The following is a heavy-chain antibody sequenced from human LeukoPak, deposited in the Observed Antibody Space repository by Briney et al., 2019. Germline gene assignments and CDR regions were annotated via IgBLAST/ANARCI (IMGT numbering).Heavy chain of an antibody. CDR2: IYYSGST. J-gene: IGHJ4*02. CDR3: ARTLSGYSYLDY. D-gene: IGHD1-1*01. V-gene: IGHV4-39*07. CDR1: GGSISSSSYY. Sequence: PSETLSLTCTVSGGSISSSSYYWGWIRQPPGKGLEWIGSIYYSGSTYYNPSLKSRVTISVDTSKNQFSLKLSSVTAADTAVYYCARTLSGYSYLDYWGQGTLVTVSS.